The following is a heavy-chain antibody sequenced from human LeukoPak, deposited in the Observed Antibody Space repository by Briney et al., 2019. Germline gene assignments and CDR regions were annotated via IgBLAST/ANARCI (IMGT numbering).Heavy chain of an antibody. J-gene: IGHJ4*02. CDR2: ISGSGGST. CDR3: AKDGSTAYYFDY. CDR1: GGSFSGYY. Sequence: PSETLSLTCAVYGGSFSGYYWSWIRQPPGKGLEWVSAISGSGGSTYYADSVKGRFTISRDNSKNTLYLQMNSLRAEDTAVYYCAKDGSTAYYFDYWGQGTLVTVSS. D-gene: IGHD2-2*01. V-gene: IGHV3-23*01.